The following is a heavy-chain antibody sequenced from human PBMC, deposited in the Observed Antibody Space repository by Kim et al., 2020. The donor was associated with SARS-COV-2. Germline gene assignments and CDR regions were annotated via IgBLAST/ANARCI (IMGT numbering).Heavy chain of an antibody. CDR1: GYTFTSYA. D-gene: IGHD6-13*01. Sequence: ASVKVSCKASGYTFTSYAMNWVRQAPGQGLEWMGWINTNTGNPTYAQGFTGRFVFSLDTSVSTAYLQISSLKAEDTAVYYCARTNSSSWYFWFDPWGQGTLVTVSS. J-gene: IGHJ5*02. CDR3: ARTNSSSWYFWFDP. CDR2: INTNTGNP. V-gene: IGHV7-4-1*02.